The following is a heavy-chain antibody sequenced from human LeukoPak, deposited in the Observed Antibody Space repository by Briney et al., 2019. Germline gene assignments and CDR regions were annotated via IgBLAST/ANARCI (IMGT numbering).Heavy chain of an antibody. V-gene: IGHV2-5*02. CDR2: IYWDDDL. CDR1: GFSLSTSGVG. D-gene: IGHD2-15*01. CDR3: AHSTRELECNGGSCYYFDY. J-gene: IGHJ4*02. Sequence: SGPTLVNPTQTLTLTCSFSGFSLSTSGVGVGWIRQPPGKALEWLAIIYWDDDLRYSPSLKSRLTITKDTSKNQVVLTMTNMDPVDTATYYCAHSTRELECNGGSCYYFDYWGPGTLVTVSS.